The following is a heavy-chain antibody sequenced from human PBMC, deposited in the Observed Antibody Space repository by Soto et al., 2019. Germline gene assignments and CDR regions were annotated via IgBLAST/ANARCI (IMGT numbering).Heavy chain of an antibody. CDR1: GGSISSYY. V-gene: IGHV4-59*08. CDR3: ARQAGPYSSSWYEGPFDY. Sequence: PSETLSLTCTVSGGSISSYYWSWIRQPPGKGLEWIGYIYYSGSTNYNPSLKSRVTISVDTSKNQFSLKLSSVTAADTAVYYCARQAGPYSSSWYEGPFDYWGQGTLVTVS. J-gene: IGHJ4*02. CDR2: IYYSGST. D-gene: IGHD6-13*01.